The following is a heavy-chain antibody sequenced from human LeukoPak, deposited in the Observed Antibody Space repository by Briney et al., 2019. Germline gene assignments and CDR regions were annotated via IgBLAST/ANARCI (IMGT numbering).Heavy chain of an antibody. Sequence: GASVKVSCKASGYTFTSYDINWVRQATGQGLEGMGWMNPNSGNTGYAQKFQGRVTITRNTSISTAYMELSSLRSEDTAVYYCARGHLSSSLTYYYYMDVWGKGTTVTVSS. CDR1: GYTFTSYD. CDR2: MNPNSGNT. D-gene: IGHD6-13*01. CDR3: ARGHLSSSLTYYYYMDV. V-gene: IGHV1-8*03. J-gene: IGHJ6*03.